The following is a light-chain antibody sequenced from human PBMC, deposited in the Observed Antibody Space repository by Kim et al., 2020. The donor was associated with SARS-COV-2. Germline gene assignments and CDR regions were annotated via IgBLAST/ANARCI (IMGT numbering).Light chain of an antibody. CDR2: TAS. CDR1: QDIRDN. CDR3: QQDYKYPLT. Sequence: AIQMTQSPSSLSASVGDRVTITCRASQDIRDNLNWYQQKPGKAPNLLIYTASSLQRGVPSRFSGSGFGTDFTLTISSLQPEDFATYYCQQDYKYPLTFGGGTKVDIK. J-gene: IGKJ4*01. V-gene: IGKV1-6*02.